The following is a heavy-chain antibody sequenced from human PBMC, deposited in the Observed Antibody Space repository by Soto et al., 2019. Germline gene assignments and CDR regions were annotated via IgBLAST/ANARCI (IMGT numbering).Heavy chain of an antibody. CDR2: ISGSGGST. CDR3: AKDSLKNVYGDSLDY. D-gene: IGHD4-17*01. J-gene: IGHJ4*02. Sequence: EVQLLESGGGLVQPGGSLRLSCAASGFTFSSYAMSWVRQAPGKGLEWVSAISGSGGSTYYADSVKGRFTISRDNSKNTLYLQMNSLRAEDTAVYCCAKDSLKNVYGDSLDYWGQGTLVTVSS. V-gene: IGHV3-23*01. CDR1: GFTFSSYA.